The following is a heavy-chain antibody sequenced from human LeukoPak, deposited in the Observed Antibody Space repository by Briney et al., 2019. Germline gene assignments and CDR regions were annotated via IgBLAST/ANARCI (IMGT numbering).Heavy chain of an antibody. CDR1: DGYFSGYY. CDR2: INHSGST. J-gene: IGHJ3*02. D-gene: IGHD5-18*01. Sequence: SETLSLTCAVYDGYFSGYYWTWIRQPPGKGMEWIGEINHSGSTNNNPSLKSRVTMSLDTSKNQFSLKLTSVTAADSAVYYCARGRGYNAFDIWGQGTMVTVSS. CDR3: ARGRGYNAFDI. V-gene: IGHV4-34*01.